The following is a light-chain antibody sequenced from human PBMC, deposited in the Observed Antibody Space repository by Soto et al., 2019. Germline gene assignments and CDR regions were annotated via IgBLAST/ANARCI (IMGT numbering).Light chain of an antibody. CDR2: DAS. V-gene: IGKV3-11*01. CDR1: QSVSTY. J-gene: IGKJ4*01. Sequence: EIVLTQSPATLSLSPGERATLSCRASQSVSTYLAWFQQVPGQAPRLLIYDASNRATGIPARFSGSGSGTEFTLTISSLQPDDFATYYCQQYSTYPLTFGGGTKVDI. CDR3: QQYSTYPLT.